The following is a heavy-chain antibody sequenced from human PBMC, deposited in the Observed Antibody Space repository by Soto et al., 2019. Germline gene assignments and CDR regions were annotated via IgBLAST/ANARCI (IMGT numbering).Heavy chain of an antibody. D-gene: IGHD3-16*02. Sequence: EVQVVESGGGLVKPGGSLRLSCAASGFTFSDAWVSWVRQAPGKGLEWVGRIKSNADGGTTEYAAPVKGRLTISRDDSKYTLYLQMNSLKIENTAVYYCVPFRRPDIVSQFYFYMGVWGKGTTVTVS. CDR1: GFTFSDAW. J-gene: IGHJ6*03. V-gene: IGHV3-15*01. CDR2: IKSNADGGTT. CDR3: VPFRRPDIVSQFYFYMGV.